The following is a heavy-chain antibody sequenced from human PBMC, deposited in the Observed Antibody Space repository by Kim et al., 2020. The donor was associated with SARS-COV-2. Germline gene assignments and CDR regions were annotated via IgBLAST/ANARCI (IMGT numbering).Heavy chain of an antibody. CDR2: IYTSGST. CDR1: GGSISSYY. Sequence: SETLSLTCTVSGGSISSYYWSWIRQPAGKGLEWIGRIYTSGSTNYNPSLKSRVTMSVDTSKNQFSLKLSSVTAADTAVYYCAREFTLKSYWYFDLWGRGTLVTVSS. J-gene: IGHJ2*01. V-gene: IGHV4-4*07. CDR3: AREFTLKSYWYFDL.